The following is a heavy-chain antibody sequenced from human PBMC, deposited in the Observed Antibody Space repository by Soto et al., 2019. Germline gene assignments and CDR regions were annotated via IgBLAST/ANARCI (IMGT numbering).Heavy chain of an antibody. J-gene: IGHJ4*02. CDR3: PRLHDHFDY. Sequence: PSETLSLTCTVSGGSITSNNYYWGWVRQPPGEGLEWLGSIYYSETTYSNPSTYYNPSLMSRLAISVDASKSQFSLTLNSVTASDTAVYYCPRLHDHFDYWGQGTLVTVSS. V-gene: IGHV4-39*01. CDR2: IYYSETTYSNPST. D-gene: IGHD1-26*01. CDR1: GGSITSNNYY.